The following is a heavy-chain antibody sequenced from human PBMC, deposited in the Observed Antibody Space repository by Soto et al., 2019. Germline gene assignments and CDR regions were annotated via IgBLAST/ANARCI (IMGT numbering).Heavy chain of an antibody. J-gene: IGHJ1*01. CDR3: ARTRVAATGRSARYFQH. CDR1: GGSFSGYY. D-gene: IGHD2-15*01. V-gene: IGHV4-34*01. Sequence: PSETLSLTCAVYGGSFSGYYWSWIRQPPGKGLEWIGEINHSGSTNYNPSLKSRVTISVDTSKNQFSLKLSSVTAADTAVYYCARTRVAATGRSARYFQHWGQGTLVTVSS. CDR2: INHSGST.